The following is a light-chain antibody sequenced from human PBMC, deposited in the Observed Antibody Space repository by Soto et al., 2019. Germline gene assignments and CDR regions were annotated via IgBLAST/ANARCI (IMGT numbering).Light chain of an antibody. J-gene: IGKJ1*01. Sequence: EIVMTHSPPTLSVSPAERATLSCRASQSVSSNLAWYQHKPGQAPRLLIYVASTMATGIPARLSCSGYGTELTLTISSLQSEDFAVYYCQQYNNWPPWTFGKGT. CDR2: VAS. V-gene: IGKV3-15*01. CDR3: QQYNNWPPWT. CDR1: QSVSSN.